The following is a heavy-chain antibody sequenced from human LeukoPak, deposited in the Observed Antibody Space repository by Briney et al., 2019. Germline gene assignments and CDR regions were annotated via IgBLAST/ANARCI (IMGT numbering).Heavy chain of an antibody. V-gene: IGHV3-11*01. CDR1: GFTLSDYY. CDR2: ISTSGSII. Sequence: GGSLRLSCAASGFTLSDYYMSWIRQAPGKGLEWVSYISTSGSIIYHADSVKGRFTISRDNAKNSLYLQMNSLRVEDTAVYYCARAGLANAFDIWGQGTMVTVSS. J-gene: IGHJ3*02. CDR3: ARAGLANAFDI.